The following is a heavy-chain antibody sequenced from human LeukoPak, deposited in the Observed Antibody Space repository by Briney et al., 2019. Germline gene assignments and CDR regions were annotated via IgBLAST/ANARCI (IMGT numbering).Heavy chain of an antibody. D-gene: IGHD6-13*01. J-gene: IGHJ4*02. CDR3: ARDIFLAAAGKEDY. CDR1: GFTFSSYG. Sequence: GGSLRLSCSASGFTFSSYGMHWVRQAPGKGLEWVAFIRYDGSNKYYADSVKGRFTISRDNAKNSLYLQMNSLRAEDTAVYYCARDIFLAAAGKEDYWGQGTLVTVSS. CDR2: IRYDGSNK. V-gene: IGHV3-30*02.